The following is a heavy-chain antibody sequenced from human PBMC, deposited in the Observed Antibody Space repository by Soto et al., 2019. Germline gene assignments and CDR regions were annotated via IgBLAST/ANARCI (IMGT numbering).Heavy chain of an antibody. D-gene: IGHD3-10*01. CDR3: ARQRSPEGWFDP. Sequence: PGGSLRLSCAASAISFNTYGVTWVRQAPGKGLEWVSTVTVTGGSTYYADSVKGRFTISRDRSNYTVSLLLNSLRVEDTAIYYCARQRSPEGWFDPWGQGTLVTGSS. CDR2: VTVTGGST. V-gene: IGHV3-23*01. J-gene: IGHJ5*02. CDR1: AISFNTYG.